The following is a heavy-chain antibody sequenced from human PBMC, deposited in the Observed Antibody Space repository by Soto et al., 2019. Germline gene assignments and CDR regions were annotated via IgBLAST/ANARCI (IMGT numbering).Heavy chain of an antibody. J-gene: IGHJ4*02. Sequence: QVQLQESGPGLVKPSETLSLTCTVSGVSISDDYWSWIRQSPGKGLEWIAYISNSGSTNYNPALRSRVTISLDTSKNQFSLKLRSVTAADTAVYFCARSTSVTAVFDSWGQGALVTVSS. D-gene: IGHD4-17*01. CDR3: ARSTSVTAVFDS. CDR2: ISNSGST. V-gene: IGHV4-59*01. CDR1: GVSISDDY.